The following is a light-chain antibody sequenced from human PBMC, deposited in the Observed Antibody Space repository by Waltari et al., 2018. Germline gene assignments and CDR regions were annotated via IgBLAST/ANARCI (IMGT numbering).Light chain of an antibody. CDR2: DAA. CDR1: QSISRF. J-gene: IGKJ1*01. Sequence: IMLTQSPGPLSLLPGERATLSCRASQSISRFLAWYQQKPGQAPRLLIYDAASRATGIPDRFSGSASGTDFSLTISRLEPEDIAVYYCQKYGSLPATFGQGTKLEIK. CDR3: QKYGSLPAT. V-gene: IGKV3-20*01.